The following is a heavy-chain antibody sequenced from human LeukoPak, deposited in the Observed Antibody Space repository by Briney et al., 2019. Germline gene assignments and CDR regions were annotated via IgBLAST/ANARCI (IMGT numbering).Heavy chain of an antibody. J-gene: IGHJ5*02. Sequence: ASVKVSCKASGYTFTGYYMHWVRQAPGQGLEWMGWINPNSGGTNYAQKLQGRVTMTTDTSTSTAYMELRSLRSDDTAVYYCARAKRFGELSTNWFDPWGQGTLVTVSS. CDR1: GYTFTGYY. CDR2: INPNSGGT. V-gene: IGHV1-2*02. CDR3: ARAKRFGELSTNWFDP. D-gene: IGHD3-10*01.